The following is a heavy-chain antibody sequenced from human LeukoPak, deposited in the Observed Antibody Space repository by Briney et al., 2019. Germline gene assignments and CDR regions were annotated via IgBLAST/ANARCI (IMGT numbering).Heavy chain of an antibody. CDR3: ARAPNWEGTGYYFDY. CDR2: IIPIFGTA. D-gene: IGHD1-1*01. V-gene: IGHV1-69*13. J-gene: IGHJ4*02. Sequence: SVKVSCKASGGTFSSYAISWVRQAPGQGLEWMGGIIPIFGTANYAQKFQGRVTITADESTSTAYMELSSLRSEDTAVYYCARAPNWEGTGYYFDYWGQGTLVTVSS. CDR1: GGTFSSYA.